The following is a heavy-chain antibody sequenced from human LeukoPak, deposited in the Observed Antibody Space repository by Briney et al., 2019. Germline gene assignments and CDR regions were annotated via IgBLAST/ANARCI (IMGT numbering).Heavy chain of an antibody. V-gene: IGHV4-4*02. CDR2: MYLSGTT. J-gene: IGHJ6*02. Sequence: PSGTLSLTCTVSGDSINSLDLWSWVRQPPGKGLEWIGEMYLSGTTHSNPSVKSRVTISIDKSKNQFFLNLSSVTAADTAVYYCARGRCRGEWLLSPYYYYGMDVWGQGTTVTVSS. CDR1: GDSINSLDL. D-gene: IGHD3-3*01. CDR3: ARGRCRGEWLLSPYYYYGMDV.